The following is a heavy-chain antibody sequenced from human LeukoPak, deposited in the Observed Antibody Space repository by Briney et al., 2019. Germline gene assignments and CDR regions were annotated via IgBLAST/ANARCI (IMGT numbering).Heavy chain of an antibody. J-gene: IGHJ4*02. CDR2: INHSGST. Sequence: SETLSLTCAVYGGSFSGYYWSWIRQPPGKGLEWIGEINHSGSTNYNPSLKSRVTISVDTSKNQFSLKLSSVTAADTAVYYCARVSRVVEFGRDFDYWGQGTLVTVSS. D-gene: IGHD2-15*01. CDR1: GGSFSGYY. V-gene: IGHV4-34*01. CDR3: ARVSRVVEFGRDFDY.